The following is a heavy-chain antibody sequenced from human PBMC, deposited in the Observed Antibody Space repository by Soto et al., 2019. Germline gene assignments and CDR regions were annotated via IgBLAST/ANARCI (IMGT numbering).Heavy chain of an antibody. CDR3: ARGPSSDWYNGLDV. V-gene: IGHV3-21*06. CDR1: GFTFSRYS. Sequence: EVQLVESGGGLVKPGGSLRLSCAASGFTFSRYSMDWVRQAPGKGLEWVSSISSDSNYKDYADSVRGRFSISRDNAKNSLFLQMNSLRDEDTAMYFCARGPSSDWYNGLDVWGQGTTVTVSS. D-gene: IGHD6-19*01. J-gene: IGHJ6*02. CDR2: ISSDSNYK.